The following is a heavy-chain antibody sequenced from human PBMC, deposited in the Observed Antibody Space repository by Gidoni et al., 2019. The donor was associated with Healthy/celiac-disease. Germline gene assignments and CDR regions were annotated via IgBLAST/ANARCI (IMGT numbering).Heavy chain of an antibody. V-gene: IGHV1-69*01. CDR1: GGTFSSYA. Sequence: QVQLVQSGAEVKQPGSSVKVSCKASGGTFSSYAISWVRQAPGQGLEWMGGIIPIFGTANYAQKFQGRVTITADESTSTAYMELSSLRSEDTAVYYCARAADSSGWYDYKDAFDIWGQGTMVTVSS. J-gene: IGHJ3*02. CDR3: ARAADSSGWYDYKDAFDI. CDR2: IIPIFGTA. D-gene: IGHD6-19*01.